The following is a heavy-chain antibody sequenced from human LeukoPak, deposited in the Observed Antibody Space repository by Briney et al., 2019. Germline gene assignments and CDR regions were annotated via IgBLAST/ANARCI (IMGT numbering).Heavy chain of an antibody. CDR1: GFTFSNYP. V-gene: IGHV3-30-3*01. D-gene: IGHD3-16*02. Sequence: GGSLRLSCAASGFTFSNYPLHWVRQAPGKGLEWVTLISYDGSKIYYADSVKGRFTISRDNSKNTLYLQMNILRAEDTAVYYCARIGRRLGELSSPYYYYGMDVWGQGTTVTVSS. J-gene: IGHJ6*02. CDR2: ISYDGSKI. CDR3: ARIGRRLGELSSPYYYYGMDV.